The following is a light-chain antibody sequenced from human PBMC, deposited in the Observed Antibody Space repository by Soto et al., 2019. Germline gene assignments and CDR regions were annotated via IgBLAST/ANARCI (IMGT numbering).Light chain of an antibody. V-gene: IGKV2-28*01. CDR3: MQALQTPLT. CDR1: QSLLHSNGYNY. Sequence: DIVMTQSPLSLPVTPGEPASISCRSSQSLLHSNGYNYLDWYLQKPGQSQQLLIYLGSNRASGVSDRLSCSGSGTDFTLKISRVEAEDVGVYYCMQALQTPLTFGQGTRLEIK. CDR2: LGS. J-gene: IGKJ5*01.